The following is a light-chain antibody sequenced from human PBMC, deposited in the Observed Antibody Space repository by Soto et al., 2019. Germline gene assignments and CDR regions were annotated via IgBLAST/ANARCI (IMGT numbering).Light chain of an antibody. CDR1: NAGSKS. J-gene: IGLJ3*02. V-gene: IGLV3-21*02. CDR3: QVWDSSSDHVV. CDR2: EDS. Sequence: SYELTQPPSVPVAPGQTARITCGGSNAGSKSVHWYQQRPGQAPVLVVYEDSDRPSGIPERFSGSNSGNTATLTISRVEGGDEADYYCQVWDSSSDHVVFGGGTKLTVL.